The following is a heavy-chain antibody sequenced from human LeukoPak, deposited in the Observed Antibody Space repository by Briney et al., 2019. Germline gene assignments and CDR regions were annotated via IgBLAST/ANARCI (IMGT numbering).Heavy chain of an antibody. CDR3: ARDREGRFDY. Sequence: GGSLRLSCAASGFTFSSYAMHWVRQAPGKGLEWVAVISYDGSNKYYADSVKGRFTISRDNSKNTLYLQMNSLRAEDTAVYYCARDREGRFDYWGQGPLVTVSS. D-gene: IGHD1-26*01. CDR1: GFTFSSYA. CDR2: ISYDGSNK. V-gene: IGHV3-30-3*01. J-gene: IGHJ4*02.